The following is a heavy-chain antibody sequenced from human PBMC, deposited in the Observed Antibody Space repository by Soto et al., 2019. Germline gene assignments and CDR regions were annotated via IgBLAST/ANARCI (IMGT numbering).Heavy chain of an antibody. Sequence: EVQLVESGGGLVQPGGSLRLSCAASGFTFISYWMHWVRQAPGKGLVWVSRINSDGTTTTYADSVKGRFTISRDNAKNTLYVQMNSLRAEDTAVYYCARVGTGYYYKDVWGKGTTVTVSS. CDR2: INSDGTTT. CDR3: ARVGTGYYYKDV. D-gene: IGHD1-1*01. V-gene: IGHV3-74*01. J-gene: IGHJ6*03. CDR1: GFTFISYW.